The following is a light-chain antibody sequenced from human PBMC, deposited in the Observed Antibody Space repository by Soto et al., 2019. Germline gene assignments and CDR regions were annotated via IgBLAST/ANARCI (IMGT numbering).Light chain of an antibody. CDR3: QQRSNWPQVIT. V-gene: IGKV3-11*01. CDR2: DAS. CDR1: QTFSSH. Sequence: EIVLTQSPATLSLSPGERATLSCRASQTFSSHLAWYQQKPGQAPRLLIYDASKRATGIPARFSGRGSGTDFTLTITSLEPEDFAVYYCQQRSNWPQVITFGQGTRLEIK. J-gene: IGKJ5*01.